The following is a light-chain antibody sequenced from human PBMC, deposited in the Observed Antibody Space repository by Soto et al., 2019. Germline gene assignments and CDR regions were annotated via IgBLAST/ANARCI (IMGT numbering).Light chain of an antibody. CDR3: QHYDVWPLT. J-gene: IGKJ1*01. V-gene: IGKV3-15*01. Sequence: EIVLTQSPATLSVSPGGGATLSCRASQSVSSHLAWYQQKPGQGPRLLIYDASTRATGIPARFSGSGSGTEFTLTISSLQSEDFGVYYCQHYDVWPLTFGQGTQVEIK. CDR2: DAS. CDR1: QSVSSH.